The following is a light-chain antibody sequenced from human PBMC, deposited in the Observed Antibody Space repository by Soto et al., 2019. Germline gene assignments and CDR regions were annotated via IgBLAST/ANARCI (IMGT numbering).Light chain of an antibody. J-gene: IGKJ1*01. CDR2: GAS. V-gene: IGKV1-39*01. CDR1: RSISTY. CDR3: QQSYNFPRT. Sequence: DIQMTQSPSSLSASVGDRVSIACRASRSISTYLNWYQQKPGKAPKLLIYGASTLQGGVPSRFIGSGSGTDFTLTISSLQPEDFATYYCQQSYNFPRTFGRGTKVEIK.